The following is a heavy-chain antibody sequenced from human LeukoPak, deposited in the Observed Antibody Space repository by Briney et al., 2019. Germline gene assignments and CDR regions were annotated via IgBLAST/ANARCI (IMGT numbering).Heavy chain of an antibody. Sequence: SETLSLTCTVSGGSIRSSYYYWGWIRQPPGKGLEWIGSIYDSGSTYYNPSLKSRVTISVDTSKNQFSLKLSSVTAADTAVYYCARQFSYSSSWFDYWGQGTLVTVSS. CDR3: ARQFSYSSSWFDY. J-gene: IGHJ4*02. CDR1: GGSIRSSYYY. CDR2: IYDSGST. V-gene: IGHV4-39*07. D-gene: IGHD6-13*01.